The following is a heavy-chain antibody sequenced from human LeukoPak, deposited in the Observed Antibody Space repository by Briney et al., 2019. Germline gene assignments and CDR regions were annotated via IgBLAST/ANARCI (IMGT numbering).Heavy chain of an antibody. V-gene: IGHV4-30-2*01. Sequence: SETLSLTCAVSGGXISSGGYSWSWIRQPPGKGLEWIGYIYHSGSTYYNPSLKSRVTISVDRSKNQFSLKLSSVTAADTAVYYCARARRYGSGSYYRYFDYWGQGTLVTVSS. J-gene: IGHJ4*02. D-gene: IGHD3-10*01. CDR2: IYHSGST. CDR1: GGXISSGGYS. CDR3: ARARRYGSGSYYRYFDY.